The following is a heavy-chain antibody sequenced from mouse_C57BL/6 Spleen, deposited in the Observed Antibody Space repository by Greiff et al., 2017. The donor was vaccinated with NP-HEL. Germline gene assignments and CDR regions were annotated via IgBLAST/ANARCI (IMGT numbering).Heavy chain of an antibody. V-gene: IGHV1-26*01. CDR1: GYTFTDYY. Sequence: EVQLQQSGPELVKPGASVKISCKASGYTFTDYYMNWVKQSHGKSLEWIGDINPKNGGTSYNQKFKGKATLTVDKSSSTAYMELRSLTSEDSAVYYCVRDLPRFLGGYWGQGTTLTVSS. CDR3: VRDLPRFLGGY. CDR2: INPKNGGT. J-gene: IGHJ2*01. D-gene: IGHD2-4*01.